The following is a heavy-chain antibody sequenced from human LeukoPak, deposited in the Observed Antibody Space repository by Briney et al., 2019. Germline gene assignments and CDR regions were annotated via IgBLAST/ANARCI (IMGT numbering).Heavy chain of an antibody. Sequence: GGSLRLSCAASGFTVSSNYMSWVRQAPGKGPEWVSVIYSGGSTYYADSVKGRFTISRDNSKNTLYLQMNSLRAEDTAVYYCARDLRGYSYGYDAVWGQGTLVTVSS. CDR3: ARDLRGYSYGYDAV. J-gene: IGHJ4*02. D-gene: IGHD5-18*01. CDR2: IYSGGST. CDR1: GFTVSSNY. V-gene: IGHV3-53*01.